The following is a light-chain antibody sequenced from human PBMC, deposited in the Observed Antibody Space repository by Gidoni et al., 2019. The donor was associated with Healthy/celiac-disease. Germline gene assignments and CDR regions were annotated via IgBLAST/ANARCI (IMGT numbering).Light chain of an antibody. Sequence: DIQMTQSPSSLSASVGDRVTITCQASKDISNYLNWYQQKPGKAPKLLIYDASNLETGVPSRFSGSGSGTDFTFTISSLQPEDIATYYCQQYDNLPPRPIKLTFGGGTKVEIK. V-gene: IGKV1-33*01. CDR1: KDISNY. CDR3: QQYDNLPPRPIKLT. J-gene: IGKJ4*01. CDR2: DAS.